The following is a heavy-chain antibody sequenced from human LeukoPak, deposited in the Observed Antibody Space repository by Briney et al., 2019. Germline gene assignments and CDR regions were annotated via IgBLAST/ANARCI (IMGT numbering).Heavy chain of an antibody. CDR3: SRETIQVWSRYYYYYMAV. J-gene: IGHJ6*03. V-gene: IGHV3-49*04. D-gene: IGHD5-18*01. Sequence: SLRLSCTTSGFPFGDYAMSWVRQAPGKGLEWVACINTKGFGRTTNYAAPVKGRFTISRDDSKSIAYLQMNSLKTEDTAVYYCSRETIQVWSRYYYYYMAVWGEGTTVSASS. CDR2: INTKGFGRTT. CDR1: GFPFGDYA.